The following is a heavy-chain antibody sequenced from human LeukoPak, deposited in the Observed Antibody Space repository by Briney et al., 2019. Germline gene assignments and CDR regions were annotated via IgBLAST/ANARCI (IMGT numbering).Heavy chain of an antibody. CDR3: ARDSGSGWYSGGAFDI. J-gene: IGHJ3*02. D-gene: IGHD6-19*01. CDR2: IYSGGST. V-gene: IGHV3-53*01. CDR1: GFTVSSNY. Sequence: GGSLRLSCAASGFTVSSNYMSWVRQAPGKGLEWVSVIYSGGSTYYADSVKGRFTISRANSKNTLYLQMNSLRAEDTAVYYCARDSGSGWYSGGAFDIWGQGTMVTVSS.